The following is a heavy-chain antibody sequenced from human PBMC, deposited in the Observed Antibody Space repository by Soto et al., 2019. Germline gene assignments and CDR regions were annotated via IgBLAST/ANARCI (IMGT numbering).Heavy chain of an antibody. CDR2: TYHSGTT. CDR1: GDSINNSHW. V-gene: IGHV4-4*02. CDR3: AGEVNSTPARGPNWFAP. Sequence: QVQLQESGPGLVQPSGTLSLTCAVSGDSINNSHWWSWVRQTPGKGLEWIGETYHSGTTNYNPSLKTRITISINKSKNQFSLKKNSVPAADTAVYYCAGEVNSTPARGPNWFAPWGQGPLVTVSP. J-gene: IGHJ5*02. D-gene: IGHD6-13*01.